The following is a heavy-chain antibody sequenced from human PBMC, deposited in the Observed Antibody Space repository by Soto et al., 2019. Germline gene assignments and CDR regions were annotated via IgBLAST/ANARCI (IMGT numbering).Heavy chain of an antibody. D-gene: IGHD3-3*01. CDR1: SGSISSSNW. CDR2: IYHSGTT. V-gene: IGHV4-4*02. J-gene: IGHJ4*02. Sequence: QVQLQESGPGLVKPSGTLSLTCAVSSGSISSSNWWSWVRQPPGKGLEWIGEIYHSGTTNYNPSLKSRVTIPVDKSKNQFSLKLSSVTATDTAVYYCARGKYHDFWSGSYYFDYWGQGTLVTVSS. CDR3: ARGKYHDFWSGSYYFDY.